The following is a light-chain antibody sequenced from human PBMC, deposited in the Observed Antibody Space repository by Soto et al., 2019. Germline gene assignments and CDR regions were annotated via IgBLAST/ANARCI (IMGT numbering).Light chain of an antibody. CDR1: SSDVGGYNF. CDR2: EVS. CDR3: SSYAGSKNFV. Sequence: QSALTQPPSASGSPGQSVTISCTGTSSDVGGYNFVSWYQQHPGKAPKLMIYEVSKRPSGVPGRFSGSKSGNAASLTVSGLQAEDEADYYCSSYAGSKNFVFGGGTKLTVL. J-gene: IGLJ2*01. V-gene: IGLV2-8*01.